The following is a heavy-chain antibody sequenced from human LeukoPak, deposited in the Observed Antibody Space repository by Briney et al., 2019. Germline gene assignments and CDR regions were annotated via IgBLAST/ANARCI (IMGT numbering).Heavy chain of an antibody. CDR3: ARGVEPLAANTLAY. J-gene: IGHJ4*02. CDR2: LYSDGNT. CDR1: GFTVITND. Sequence: GGSLRLSCAASGFTVITNDMTWVRQAPGKGLKWVSVLYSDGNTKYADSVQGRFTISRDNSKNTLHLEMNSLSPDDTAVYYCARGVEPLAANTLAYWGQGTLVTVSS. V-gene: IGHV3-53*01. D-gene: IGHD1-14*01.